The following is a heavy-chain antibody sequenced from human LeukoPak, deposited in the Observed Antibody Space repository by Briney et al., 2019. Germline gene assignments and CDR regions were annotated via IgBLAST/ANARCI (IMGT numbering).Heavy chain of an antibody. CDR2: ISSSGSTI. CDR1: GFTFSDYY. J-gene: IGHJ4*02. D-gene: IGHD5-24*01. Sequence: GGSLRLSCAASGFTFSDYYMSWIRQAPGKGLEWVSYISSSGSTIYYADSVKGRFTISRDNSKNTLYLQMNSLRAEDTAVYYCARDSQGRDGYNSGFDYWGQGTLVTVSS. V-gene: IGHV3-11*04. CDR3: ARDSQGRDGYNSGFDY.